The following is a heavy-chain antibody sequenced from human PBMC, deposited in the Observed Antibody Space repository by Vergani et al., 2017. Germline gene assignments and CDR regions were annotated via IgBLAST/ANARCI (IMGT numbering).Heavy chain of an antibody. CDR2: IEDDGDDK. CDR1: GFTFSKYW. Sequence: EVQLLESGGGLVQPGGSLRLSCAASGFTFSKYWMTWVRQAPGKGLEWVANIEDDGDDKNYADSVKGRFTISRDNADNSVYLQMNSLRPVDTAVYYCARDIPRGASYFDCWGRGALVIVSS. CDR3: ARDIPRGASYFDC. V-gene: IGHV3-7*01. D-gene: IGHD2-21*01. J-gene: IGHJ4*02.